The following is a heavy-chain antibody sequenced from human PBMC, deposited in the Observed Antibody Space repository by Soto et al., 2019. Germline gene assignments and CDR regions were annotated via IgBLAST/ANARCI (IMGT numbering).Heavy chain of an antibody. J-gene: IGHJ4*02. CDR2: IYYSGST. CDR1: GGSISSSIYY. Sequence: SETLSLTCTVSGGSISSSIYYWGWIRQPPGKGLEWIGYIYYSGSTNYNPSLKSRVTISVDTSKNQFSLKLSSVTAADTAVYYFAREVEDCTNGVCVPTLDYWGQGTLVTVSS. V-gene: IGHV4-61*01. CDR3: AREVEDCTNGVCVPTLDY. D-gene: IGHD2-8*01.